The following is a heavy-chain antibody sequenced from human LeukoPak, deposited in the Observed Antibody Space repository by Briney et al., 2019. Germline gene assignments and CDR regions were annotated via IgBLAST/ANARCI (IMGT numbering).Heavy chain of an antibody. CDR3: ARGGSGWYGNNWFDP. CDR2: MNPNSGNT. Sequence: WASVKVSCKASGYTFTSYDINWVRQATGQGLEWMGWMNPNSGNTGYAQKFQGRVTMTRNTSISTAYTELSSLRSEDTAVYYCARGGSGWYGNNWFDPWGQGTLVTVSS. CDR1: GYTFTSYD. V-gene: IGHV1-8*01. D-gene: IGHD6-19*01. J-gene: IGHJ5*02.